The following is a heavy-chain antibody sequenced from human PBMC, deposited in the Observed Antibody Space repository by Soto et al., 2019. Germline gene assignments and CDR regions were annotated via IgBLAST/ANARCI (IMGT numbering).Heavy chain of an antibody. CDR2: IYYSGST. D-gene: IGHD1-26*01. CDR1: GGSISGYY. J-gene: IGHJ5*02. V-gene: IGHV4-59*01. Sequence: SETLSLTCTISGGSISGYYWSWIRQPPGKGLEWIGYIYYSGSTNYNPSLKSRVTISVDTSKNQFSLKLNSVTAAGTAVYYCARNSGSYYRWFDPWGQGTLVTVSS. CDR3: ARNSGSYYRWFDP.